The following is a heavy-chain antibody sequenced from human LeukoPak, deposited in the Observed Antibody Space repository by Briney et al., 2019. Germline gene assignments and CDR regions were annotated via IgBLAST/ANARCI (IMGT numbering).Heavy chain of an antibody. Sequence: PSETLSLTCTVSGGSISSGGYYWSWIRQPAGKGLEWIGRIYTSGSTNYNPSLKSRLTISVDTSNNQFSLKLSSVTAADTAVYYCARERGSLSGYLSIDYWGQGTLVTVSS. CDR1: GGSISSGGYY. CDR2: IYTSGST. V-gene: IGHV4-61*02. D-gene: IGHD3-3*01. CDR3: ARERGSLSGYLSIDY. J-gene: IGHJ4*02.